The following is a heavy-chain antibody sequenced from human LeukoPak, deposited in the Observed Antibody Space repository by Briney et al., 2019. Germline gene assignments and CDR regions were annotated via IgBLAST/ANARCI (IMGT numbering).Heavy chain of an antibody. CDR2: IYYSGST. CDR1: GGSISSSSYY. J-gene: IGHJ4*02. D-gene: IGHD3-9*01. Sequence: SETLSLTCTVSGGSISSSSYYWGWIRQPPGKGLEWIGSIYYSGSTYYNPSLKSRVTISVDTSKNQFSLKLSSVTAADTAVYYCARDDLDILNYWGQGTLVTVSS. V-gene: IGHV4-39*02. CDR3: ARDDLDILNY.